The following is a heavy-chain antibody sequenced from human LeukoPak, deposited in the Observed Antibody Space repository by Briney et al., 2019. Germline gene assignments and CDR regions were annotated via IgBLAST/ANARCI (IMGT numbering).Heavy chain of an antibody. D-gene: IGHD3-9*01. CDR1: GYTFTGYY. Sequence: ASVKVSCKASGYTFTGYYMHWVRQAPGQGLEWMGRMNPNSGGTNYAQKFQGRVTMTRDTSISTAYMELSRLRTDDTAVYYCASAPPPDILTGYHAYFNYGGQATLLSVSS. J-gene: IGHJ4*02. CDR2: MNPNSGGT. V-gene: IGHV1-2*06. CDR3: ASAPPPDILTGYHAYFNY.